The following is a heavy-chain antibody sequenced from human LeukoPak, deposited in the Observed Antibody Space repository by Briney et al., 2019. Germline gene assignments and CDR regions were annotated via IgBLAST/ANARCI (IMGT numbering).Heavy chain of an antibody. Sequence: PSETLSLTCTVSGGSISSSSYYWGWIRQPPGKGLEWIGSIYYSGSTYYNPSLKSRVTMSVDTSKNQFSLKLSSVTAADTAVYYCAREGGGFDYWGQGTLVTVSS. CDR1: GGSISSSSYY. CDR3: AREGGGFDY. J-gene: IGHJ4*02. V-gene: IGHV4-39*07. CDR2: IYYSGST. D-gene: IGHD3-16*01.